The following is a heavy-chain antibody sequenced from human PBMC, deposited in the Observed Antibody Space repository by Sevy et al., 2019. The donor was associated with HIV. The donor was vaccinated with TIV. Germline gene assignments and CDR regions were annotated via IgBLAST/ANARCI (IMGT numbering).Heavy chain of an antibody. CDR1: GGSISAYY. D-gene: IGHD5-12*01. CDR2: IYYTGST. Sequence: SETLSLTCTVSGGSISAYYWSWIRQPPGKPLEYIGYIYYTGSTNYNPSLKSRVTISVDTSKNQFSLKLNSVTAADTAVYFCARAPPVRGGDDSLNGFDPWGQGTLVTVSS. J-gene: IGHJ5*02. CDR3: ARAPPVRGGDDSLNGFDP. V-gene: IGHV4-59*01.